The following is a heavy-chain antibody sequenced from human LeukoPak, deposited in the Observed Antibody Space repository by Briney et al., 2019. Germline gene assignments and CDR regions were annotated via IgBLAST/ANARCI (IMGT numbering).Heavy chain of an antibody. D-gene: IGHD3-3*01. CDR1: GFTFSSYW. V-gene: IGHV3-7*01. CDR3: ASSGPYDFWSGYYGEKDY. CDR2: IKQDGSEK. J-gene: IGHJ4*02. Sequence: GGSLRLSCAASGFTFSSYWMSWVRQAPGKGLEWVANIKQDGSEKYYVDSVKGRFTISRDNAKNTLYLQMNSLRAEDTAVYYCASSGPYDFWSGYYGEKDYWGQGTLVTVSS.